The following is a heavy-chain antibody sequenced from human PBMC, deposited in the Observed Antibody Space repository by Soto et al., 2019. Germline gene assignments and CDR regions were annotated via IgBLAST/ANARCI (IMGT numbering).Heavy chain of an antibody. Sequence: SETLSLTCTVSGGSISSYYWSWIRQPPGKGLEWIGYIYYSGSTNYNPSLKSRVTISVDTSKNQFSLELKSVTAADTATYYCVRDYLLTGFDTWGQGTLVTVSS. J-gene: IGHJ5*02. CDR1: GGSISSYY. D-gene: IGHD3-9*01. CDR2: IYYSGST. CDR3: VRDYLLTGFDT. V-gene: IGHV4-59*01.